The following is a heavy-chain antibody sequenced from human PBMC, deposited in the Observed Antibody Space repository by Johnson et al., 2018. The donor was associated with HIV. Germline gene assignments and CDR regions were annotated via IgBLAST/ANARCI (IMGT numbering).Heavy chain of an antibody. CDR3: AREGAAAGPTDAFDI. CDR1: GFTVSSNY. J-gene: IGHJ3*02. CDR2: IYRGGST. V-gene: IGHV3-66*01. D-gene: IGHD6-13*01. Sequence: MLLVESGGGVVQPGRSLRLSCAASGFTVSSNYMSWVRQAPGKGLEWVSVIYRGGSTYYADSVKGSFTIPRDNSKNTLYLQMNSLRAGETAVYYCAREGAAAGPTDAFDIWGQGTMVTVSS.